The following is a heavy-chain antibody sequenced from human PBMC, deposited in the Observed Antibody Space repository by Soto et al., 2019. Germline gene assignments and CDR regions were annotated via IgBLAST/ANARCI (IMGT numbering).Heavy chain of an antibody. D-gene: IGHD3-22*01. V-gene: IGHV1-46*01. CDR1: GYTFTSYY. CDR3: AREALRTIKTYYHDSSFWFY. Sequence: VKVSCKASGYTFTSYYMHWVRQAPGQGLEWMGIINPSGGSTSYAQKFQGRVTMTRDTSTSTVYMELSSLRSEDTAVYYCAREALRTIKTYYHDSSFWFYWGQGTLVTVSS. J-gene: IGHJ4*02. CDR2: INPSGGST.